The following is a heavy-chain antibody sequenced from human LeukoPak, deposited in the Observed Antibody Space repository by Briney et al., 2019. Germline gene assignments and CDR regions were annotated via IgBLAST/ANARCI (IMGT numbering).Heavy chain of an antibody. Sequence: GGSLRLSCAASGFTFKTHAMSWVRQAPGKGLEWVAVISYDGSNKYCADSVKGRFTISRDNSKNTLYLQMNSLRAEDTAVYYCAKDGGGGSYKYWGQGTLVTVSS. CDR1: GFTFKTHA. V-gene: IGHV3-30*18. CDR3: AKDGGGGSYKY. J-gene: IGHJ4*02. CDR2: ISYDGSNK. D-gene: IGHD1-26*01.